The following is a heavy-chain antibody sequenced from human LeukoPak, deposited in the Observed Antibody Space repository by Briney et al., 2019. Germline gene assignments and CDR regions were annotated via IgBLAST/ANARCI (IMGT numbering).Heavy chain of an antibody. V-gene: IGHV3-23*01. D-gene: IGHD6-19*01. CDR1: GFAFSSYA. J-gene: IGHJ5*02. Sequence: GGSLRLSCAASGFAFSSYAMTWVRQAPGKGLEWVSSIDASGGSTYYADSVKGRFTISRDHSKNTFFLQMNTLRAADTAVYYCAKGSGSGWYGWFAPWGQGTLVTVSS. CDR2: IDASGGST. CDR3: AKGSGSGWYGWFAP.